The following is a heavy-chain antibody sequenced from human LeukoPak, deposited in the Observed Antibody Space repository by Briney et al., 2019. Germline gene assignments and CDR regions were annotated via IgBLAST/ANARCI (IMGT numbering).Heavy chain of an antibody. CDR3: ARRGGGNTGGFYFDY. CDR1: VFSFSNYW. D-gene: IGHD5-18*01. CDR2: IYPGDSDT. Sequence: ESLKISCKASVFSFSNYWIAWVRQKPGEGLEWMGNIYPGDSDTRYNPSFQGQVTISADKSIKTAYLQGSSLKASDTAIYYCARRGGGNTGGFYFDYWGQGSLVTVSS. V-gene: IGHV5-51*01. J-gene: IGHJ4*02.